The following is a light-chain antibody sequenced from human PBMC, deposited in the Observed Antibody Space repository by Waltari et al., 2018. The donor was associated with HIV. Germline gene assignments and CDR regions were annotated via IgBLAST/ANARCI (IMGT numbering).Light chain of an antibody. CDR3: QQYYKSPGT. Sequence: EIVMTQSPDSLPVSLGERATIDCWSSQSLLYKSDNKNYLSWFQQKPGQPPKLLIYGASTRGSGVPARFSASGSGTNFTLTISSLQAEDVATYYCQQYYKSPGTFGQGTKVEV. V-gene: IGKV4-1*01. CDR2: GAS. J-gene: IGKJ1*01. CDR1: QSLLYKSDNKNY.